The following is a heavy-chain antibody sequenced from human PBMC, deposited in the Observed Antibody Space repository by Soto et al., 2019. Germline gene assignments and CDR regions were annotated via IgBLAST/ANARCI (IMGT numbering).Heavy chain of an antibody. CDR2: INPNNGVT. CDR1: GYMFTGFY. J-gene: IGHJ4*02. V-gene: IGHV1-2*02. Sequence: ASVKVSCKASGYMFTGFYLHWVRQAPGQGLEWMGWINPNNGVTTYAKNFQGRVTMTRDSSISTAYMDLSSLRSDDTAVYFCAAAAIPVAGRHPDFWGQGTVVTVSS. CDR3: AAAAIPVAGRHPDF. D-gene: IGHD6-19*01.